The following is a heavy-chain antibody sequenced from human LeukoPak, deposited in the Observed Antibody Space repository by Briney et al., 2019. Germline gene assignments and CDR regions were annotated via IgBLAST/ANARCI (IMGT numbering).Heavy chain of an antibody. D-gene: IGHD3-3*01. CDR1: GGSFSGYY. Sequence: PSETLSLTCAVYGGSFSGYYWSWIRQPPGKGLEWIGEINHSGSTNYNPSLKSRVTISVDTSKNQFSLKLSSVTAADTAVYYCARTPLEWEPQARDYWGQGTLVTVSS. J-gene: IGHJ4*02. CDR2: INHSGST. CDR3: ARTPLEWEPQARDY. V-gene: IGHV4-34*01.